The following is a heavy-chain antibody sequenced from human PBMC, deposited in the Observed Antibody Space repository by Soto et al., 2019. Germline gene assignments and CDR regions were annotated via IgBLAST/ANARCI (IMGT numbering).Heavy chain of an antibody. D-gene: IGHD3-16*01. Sequence: GGSLRLSCAASGFTFSSYGMHWVRQAPGKGLEWVAVISYDGSNKYYADSVKGRFTISRDNSKNTLYLQMNSLRAEDTAVYYCAKYHDYIWGELSDAFDIWGQGKMVTIS. CDR3: AKYHDYIWGELSDAFDI. CDR1: GFTFSSYG. CDR2: ISYDGSNK. J-gene: IGHJ3*02. V-gene: IGHV3-30*18.